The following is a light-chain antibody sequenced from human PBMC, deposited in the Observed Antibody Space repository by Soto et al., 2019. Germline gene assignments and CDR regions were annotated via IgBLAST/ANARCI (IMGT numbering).Light chain of an antibody. J-gene: IGKJ5*01. CDR3: QQRAGWTTT. Sequence: EILLTQSPGTLSLSPGERATLSCRATQSVGTKLVWYQQKPGQAPRLLIFDASNRAAGIPARFSGSGSGADFSLTISRLETEDFAVYYCQQRAGWTTTFGQGTRLEIK. CDR1: QSVGTK. CDR2: DAS. V-gene: IGKV3-11*01.